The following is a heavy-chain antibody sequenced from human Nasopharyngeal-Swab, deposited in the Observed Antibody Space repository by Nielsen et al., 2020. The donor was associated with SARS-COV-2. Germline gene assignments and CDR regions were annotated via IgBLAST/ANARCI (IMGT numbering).Heavy chain of an antibody. CDR3: ARALHQYNWNYLYY. Sequence: GESLKISCAASGFPFDDYAMHWVRQAPGKGLEWVSLISGDGGSTYYADSVKGRFTISRDNSKNSLYLQMNSLRTEDTALYYCARALHQYNWNYLYYWGQGTLVTVSS. CDR2: ISGDGGST. CDR1: GFPFDDYA. V-gene: IGHV3-43*02. J-gene: IGHJ4*02. D-gene: IGHD1-7*01.